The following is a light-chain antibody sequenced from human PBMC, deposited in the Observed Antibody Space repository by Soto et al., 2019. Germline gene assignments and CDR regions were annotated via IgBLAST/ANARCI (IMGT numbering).Light chain of an antibody. Sequence: IQMTQSASSLSASVGYRVTITCRASQSISSYLNWYQQKQGKAPKLLIYAASSLQSGVPSRFSGSGYGTDFTLTISGLQTEDFATYYCQQSYSTLITFGQGTRLEIK. CDR1: QSISSY. J-gene: IGKJ5*01. CDR2: AAS. CDR3: QQSYSTLIT. V-gene: IGKV1-39*01.